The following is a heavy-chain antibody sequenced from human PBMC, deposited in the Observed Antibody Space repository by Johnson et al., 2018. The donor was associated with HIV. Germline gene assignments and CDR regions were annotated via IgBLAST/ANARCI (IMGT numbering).Heavy chain of an antibody. CDR2: IKTKPDGGTT. Sequence: VQLVESGGGLVKSGGSLRLSCAASGLTFKNVWMSWVRQAPGKGLEWVGRIKTKPDGGTTDYAAPVKGRFTISRDDSKETLYLQMSSLKTDDTAVYYCTTDYHAVFGGFDIWGQGTMVTVSS. V-gene: IGHV3-15*01. CDR1: GLTFKNVW. CDR3: TTDYHAVFGGFDI. J-gene: IGHJ3*02. D-gene: IGHD4-23*01.